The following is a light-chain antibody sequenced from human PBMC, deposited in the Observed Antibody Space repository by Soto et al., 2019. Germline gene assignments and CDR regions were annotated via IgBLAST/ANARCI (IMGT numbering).Light chain of an antibody. J-gene: IGKJ1*01. Sequence: EIVLTQSPGTLSLSPGERATLSCGASQSVSNNYLAWYQQKPGQPPRLLIYGASNRATGIPDRFSGSGSGTDFTLTISRLEPEDFAVYYCQQYGSSGTFGQGTKVDI. CDR2: GAS. V-gene: IGKV3-20*01. CDR1: QSVSNNY. CDR3: QQYGSSGT.